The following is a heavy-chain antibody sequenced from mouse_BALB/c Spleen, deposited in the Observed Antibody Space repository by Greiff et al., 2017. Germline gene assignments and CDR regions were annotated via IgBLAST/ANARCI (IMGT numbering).Heavy chain of an antibody. D-gene: IGHD1-1*01. J-gene: IGHJ2*01. CDR3: VCYYYGYYFDY. Sequence: EVKLQESGPGLVKPSQSLSLTCTVTGYSITSDYAWNWIRQFPGNKLEWMGYISYSGSTSYNPSLKSRISITRDTSKNQFFLQLNSVTTEDTATYYCVCYYYGYYFDYWGQGTTLTVSS. CDR1: GYSITSDYA. V-gene: IGHV3-2*02. CDR2: ISYSGST.